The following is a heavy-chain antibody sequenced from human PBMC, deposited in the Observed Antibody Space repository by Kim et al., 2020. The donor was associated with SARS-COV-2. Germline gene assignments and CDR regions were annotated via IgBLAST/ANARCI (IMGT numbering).Heavy chain of an antibody. J-gene: IGHJ6*03. D-gene: IGHD2-15*01. CDR2: IIPIFGTV. V-gene: IGHV1-69*13. CDR1: GGTFSYYV. CDR3: ARDRGRDGYMDV. Sequence: SVKVSCKAPGGTFSYYVINWVRQAPGQGLEWMGEIIPIFGTVNYAQKFPGRVTFTADGSSDTAYMELSGLKSEDTAVYYCARDRGRDGYMDVWGQGTTVIVSS.